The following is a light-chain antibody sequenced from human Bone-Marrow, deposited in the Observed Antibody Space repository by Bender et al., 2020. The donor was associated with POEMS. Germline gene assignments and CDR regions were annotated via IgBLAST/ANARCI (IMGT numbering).Light chain of an antibody. Sequence: SYELTQPSSVSVSPGQTAKITCSGDILARQYSRWFQQKPGQAPVLIIYKDTQRPSRIPGRFSGSTSGTTVTLTISGAQVEDEAVYYCYSAADKNRLFGGGTKLTIL. CDR1: ILARQY. CDR3: YSAADKNRL. J-gene: IGLJ2*01. CDR2: KDT. V-gene: IGLV3-27*01.